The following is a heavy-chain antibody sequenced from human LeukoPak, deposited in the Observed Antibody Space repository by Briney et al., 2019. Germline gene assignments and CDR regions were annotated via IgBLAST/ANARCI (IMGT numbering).Heavy chain of an antibody. V-gene: IGHV1-58*01. D-gene: IGHD4-17*01. CDR1: GFTFGTSA. CDR3: AATLTVTTGSAYFGMDV. CDR2: IVVGSVNT. J-gene: IGHJ6*02. Sequence: SVKVSCKASGFTFGTSAVQWVRQARGQRLEWIGWIVVGSVNTNYAQKFHERVTITRDMSTSTAYMELNSLRADDTAVYYCAATLTVTTGSAYFGMDVWGQGTTVTVSS.